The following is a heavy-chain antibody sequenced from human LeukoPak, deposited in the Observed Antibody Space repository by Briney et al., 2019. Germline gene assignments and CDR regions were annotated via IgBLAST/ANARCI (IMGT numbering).Heavy chain of an antibody. V-gene: IGHV3-23*01. CDR2: ISGSGGST. Sequence: GGSLRLSCAASGFTFSSYAMSWVRQAPGKGLEWVSAISGSGGSTYYADSVKGRFTISRDNSKNTQYLQMNSLRAEDTAVYYCAKDLIAVAGTHWFDPWGQGTLVTVSS. CDR3: AKDLIAVAGTHWFDP. CDR1: GFTFSSYA. D-gene: IGHD6-19*01. J-gene: IGHJ5*02.